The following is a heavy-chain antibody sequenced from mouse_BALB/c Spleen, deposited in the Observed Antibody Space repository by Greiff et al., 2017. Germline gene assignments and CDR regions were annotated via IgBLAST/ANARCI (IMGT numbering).Heavy chain of an antibody. CDR1: GYAFSSYW. J-gene: IGHJ4*01. V-gene: IGHV1-80*01. CDR3: APTVVATDYAMDY. Sequence: VQLQQSGAELVRPGSSVKISCKASGYAFSSYWMNWVKQRPGQGLEWIGQIYPGDGDTNYNGKFKGKATLTADKSSSTAYMQLSSLTSEDSAVYFCAPTVVATDYAMDYWGQGTSVTVSS. CDR2: IYPGDGDT. D-gene: IGHD1-1*01.